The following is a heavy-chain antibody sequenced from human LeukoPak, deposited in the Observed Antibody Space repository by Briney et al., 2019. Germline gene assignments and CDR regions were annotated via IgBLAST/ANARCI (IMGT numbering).Heavy chain of an antibody. CDR1: RLSLNTNGMR. CDR3: ARSSHSGVWYDLDY. D-gene: IGHD6-19*01. Sequence: SGPALVKPTQTLTLTCTFSRLSLNTNGMRVSWIRQSPGKALEYFARIDWDDNTFYSASLRSRLTISKDTSKNQVILTMTNMDPVDTATYYCARSSHSGVWYDLDYWGQGILVTVSS. J-gene: IGHJ4*02. CDR2: IDWDDNT. V-gene: IGHV2-70*04.